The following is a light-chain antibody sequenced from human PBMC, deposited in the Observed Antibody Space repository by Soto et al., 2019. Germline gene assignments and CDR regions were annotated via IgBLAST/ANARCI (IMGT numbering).Light chain of an antibody. CDR2: GAS. V-gene: IGKV3-20*01. CDR1: KSVTSND. CDR3: QQYGSSPRT. J-gene: IGKJ1*01. Sequence: EIVLTQSPGTLSLSPGERATLSCRASKSVTSNDLAWYQQKLGQAPRLLIYGASSRATGIPDRFSGSGSGTDFTLTISRLEPEDFAVYYCQQYGSSPRTFGQGTKVEIK.